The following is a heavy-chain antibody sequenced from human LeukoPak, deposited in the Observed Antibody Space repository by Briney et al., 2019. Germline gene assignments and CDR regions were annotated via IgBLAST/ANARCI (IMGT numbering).Heavy chain of an antibody. CDR2: SKSKADGATR. CDR1: ALTFGGDA. J-gene: IGHJ4*02. Sequence: GRCLRLSCTVSALTFGGDAMTWVRQAPGKGRGWVGRSKSKADGATRDFAAPVKGRFTITREEPNTTLYLPRDRRTTADTAVYSCPTVPRYTIRTLDGGQGTPVSASS. V-gene: IGHV3-15*01. D-gene: IGHD6-13*01. CDR3: PTVPRYTIRTLD.